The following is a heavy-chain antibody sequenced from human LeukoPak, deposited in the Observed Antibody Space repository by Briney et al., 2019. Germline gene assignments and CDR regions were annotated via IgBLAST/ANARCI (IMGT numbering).Heavy chain of an antibody. Sequence: PSETLSLTCTVSGGSISSGGNYWSWIRQHPGKGLEWIGYMYYSGNTYYNPSLKSRVTISVDTSKNQFSLKLSSVTAADTAVYYCARGGQWLVPGPDFWGQGTLVTVPS. CDR1: GGSISSGGNY. CDR2: MYYSGNT. CDR3: ARGGQWLVPGPDF. V-gene: IGHV4-31*03. D-gene: IGHD6-19*01. J-gene: IGHJ4*02.